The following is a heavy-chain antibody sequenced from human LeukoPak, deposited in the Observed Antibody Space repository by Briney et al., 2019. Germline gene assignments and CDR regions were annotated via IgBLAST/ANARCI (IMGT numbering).Heavy chain of an antibody. Sequence: GGSLRLSCAASGFPFGDYGLSWVRQAPGKGLERVSDINWNGGEIGYADSVRGRVTISRDNAKNSLYLQMNSLRAEDTAVYYCARAKFRRDAFDIWGQGTMVTVSS. CDR2: INWNGGEI. J-gene: IGHJ3*02. V-gene: IGHV3-20*04. CDR3: ARAKFRRDAFDI. D-gene: IGHD6-6*01. CDR1: GFPFGDYG.